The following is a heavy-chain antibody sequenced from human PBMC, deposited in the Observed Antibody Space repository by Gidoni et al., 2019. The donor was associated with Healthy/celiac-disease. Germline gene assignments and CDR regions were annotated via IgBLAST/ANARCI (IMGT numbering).Heavy chain of an antibody. CDR3: ARDAGIVASPPGYYYYYMDV. CDR1: GAPFSSYA. Sequence: QVQLVQSGAEVKKPGSSVTVSCKASGAPFSSYAISWVRQAPGQGLEWMGGIIPIFGTANYAQKFQGRVTITADESTSTAYMELSSLRSEDTAVYYCARDAGIVASPPGYYYYYMDVWGKGTTVTVSS. V-gene: IGHV1-69*01. J-gene: IGHJ6*03. CDR2: IIPIFGTA. D-gene: IGHD2-15*01.